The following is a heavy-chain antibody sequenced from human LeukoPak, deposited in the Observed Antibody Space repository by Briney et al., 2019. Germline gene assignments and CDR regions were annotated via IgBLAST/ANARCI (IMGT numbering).Heavy chain of an antibody. V-gene: IGHV3-15*01. CDR3: TTDPSLSQHGMDV. J-gene: IGHJ6*02. Sequence: PGGSLRLSCAASGFTFSNAWMSWVRQAPGKGLEWVGRIKSKTDGGTTDYAASVKGRFTISRDDSKNTLYLQMNSLKTEDTAVYYCTTDPSLSQHGMDVWGQGTTVTVSS. CDR2: IKSKTDGGTT. D-gene: IGHD2-2*01. CDR1: GFTFSNAW.